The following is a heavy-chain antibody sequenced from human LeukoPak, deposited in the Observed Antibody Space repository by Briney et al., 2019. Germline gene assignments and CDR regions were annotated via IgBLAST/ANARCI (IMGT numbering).Heavy chain of an antibody. CDR1: GDSISSSSYY. D-gene: IGHD5-18*01. J-gene: IGHJ4*02. V-gene: IGHV4-39*07. CDR2: IYYSGTT. Sequence: SETLSLTCTVSGDSISSSSYYWGWIRQPPGKGLEWIGNIYYSGTTYYNPSLKSRVTISVDTSKNQFSLKLSSVTAADTAVYYCARVLRTYSGFDYWGQGTLVTVSS. CDR3: ARVLRTYSGFDY.